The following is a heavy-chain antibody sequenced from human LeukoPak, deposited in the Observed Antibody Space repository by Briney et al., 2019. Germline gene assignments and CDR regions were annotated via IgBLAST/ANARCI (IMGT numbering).Heavy chain of an antibody. D-gene: IGHD3-16*01. J-gene: IGHJ4*02. CDR1: GYTFTGYY. CDR2: INPNSGGT. V-gene: IGHV1-2*02. CDR3: ARVGDYVWGSLLYYFDY. Sequence: ASVKVSCKASGYTFTGYYMHWVRQAPGQGLEWMGWINPNSGGTNYAQKLQGRVTMTTDTSTSTAYMELRSLRSDDTAVYYCARVGDYVWGSLLYYFDYWGQGTLVTVSS.